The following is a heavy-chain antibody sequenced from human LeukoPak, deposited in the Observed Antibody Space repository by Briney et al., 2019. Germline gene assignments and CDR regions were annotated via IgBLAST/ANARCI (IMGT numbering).Heavy chain of an antibody. D-gene: IGHD3-22*01. CDR1: GGSISSYY. CDR3: ARIGTYYYDSSGYYKERYYYYYGMDV. V-gene: IGHV4-59*08. Sequence: SETLSLTCTVSGGSISSYYWSWIRQPPGKGLEWIGYIYYSGSTNYNPSLKSRVTISVDTSKNQFSLKLSSVTAADTAVYYCARIGTYYYDSSGYYKERYYYYYGMDVWGQGTTVTVSS. J-gene: IGHJ6*02. CDR2: IYYSGST.